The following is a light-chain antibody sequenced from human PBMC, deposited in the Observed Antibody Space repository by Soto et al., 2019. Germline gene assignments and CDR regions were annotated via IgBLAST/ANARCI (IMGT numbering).Light chain of an antibody. CDR2: EGS. J-gene: IGLJ2*01. V-gene: IGLV2-23*01. CDR1: SSDVGSYNL. CDR3: CSYATTSTLV. Sequence: QSVLTQPASVSGSPGQSITISCTGNSSDVGSYNLVSWYQQHPGKAPKLMIYEGSKRPSGVSHRFSGSKSGNTASLTVSGLQAEDEAHYYCCSYATTSTLVFGGGTQLTVL.